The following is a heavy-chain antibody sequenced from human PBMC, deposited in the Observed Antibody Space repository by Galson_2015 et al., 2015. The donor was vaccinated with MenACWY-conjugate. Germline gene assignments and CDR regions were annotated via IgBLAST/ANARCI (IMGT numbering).Heavy chain of an antibody. CDR3: ARGRGSYYGLLDH. CDR2: ISYSGTT. CDR1: GASISSYY. V-gene: IGHV4-59*01. D-gene: IGHD3-16*01. J-gene: IGHJ4*02. Sequence: SETLSLTCPVSGASISSYYWAWIRQSPGNDLDWIGYISYSGTTDYNPSFKSGVTISVDSSETQFSLKLNSVTASDTAVYYCARGRGSYYGLLDHWGQGTPVTVSS.